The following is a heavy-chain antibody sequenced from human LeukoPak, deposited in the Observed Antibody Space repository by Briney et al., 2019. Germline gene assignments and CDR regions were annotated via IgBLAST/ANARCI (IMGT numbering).Heavy chain of an antibody. D-gene: IGHD2-21*01. CDR3: ATCGGGDCYHFDY. Sequence: PGGSLRLSCAASGFTLSSYGMHWVRQAPGKGLEWLAVISYDGTNKYYADSVKGRLTISRDNSKNTLYLQMNSLRAEDTAVYYCATCGGGDCYHFDYWGQGTLVTVSS. V-gene: IGHV3-30*03. CDR2: ISYDGTNK. J-gene: IGHJ4*02. CDR1: GFTLSSYG.